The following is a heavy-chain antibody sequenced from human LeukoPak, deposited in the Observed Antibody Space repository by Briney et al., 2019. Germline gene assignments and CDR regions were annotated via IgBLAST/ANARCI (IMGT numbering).Heavy chain of an antibody. CDR3: ARDWQWQQLDGDAFDI. Sequence: GGSLRLSCAASGFTFSSYGMHWVRQAPGKGLEWVALIWYDGTNKYYADSVKGRFTISRDSSKNTLYLEMNTLRAEDTAVYYCARDWQWQQLDGDAFDIWGQGTMVTVSS. J-gene: IGHJ3*02. V-gene: IGHV3-33*01. CDR2: IWYDGTNK. CDR1: GFTFSSYG. D-gene: IGHD6-13*01.